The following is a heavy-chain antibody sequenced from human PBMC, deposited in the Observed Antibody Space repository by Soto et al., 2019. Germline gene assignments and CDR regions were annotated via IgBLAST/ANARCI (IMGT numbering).Heavy chain of an antibody. J-gene: IGHJ5*02. CDR1: GGSISSGDYY. D-gene: IGHD2-15*01. CDR2: IYYSGST. V-gene: IGHV4-30-4*01. Sequence: SETLSLTCTVSGGSISSGDYYWSWIRQAPGKGLGWIGYIYYSGSTYYNPSLKSRVTISVDTSKNQFSLKLSSVTAADTAVYYCARLVQLLQGRWFDPWGQGTLVTVSS. CDR3: ARLVQLLQGRWFDP.